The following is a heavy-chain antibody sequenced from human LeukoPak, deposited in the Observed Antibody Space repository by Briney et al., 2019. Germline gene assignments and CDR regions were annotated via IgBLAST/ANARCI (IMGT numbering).Heavy chain of an antibody. CDR2: IIPIFGTA. CDR1: GGTFSSYA. CDR3: ASGPRRTAMVFSGY. J-gene: IGHJ4*02. Sequence: SVKVSCRASGGTFSSYAIRWVRQAPGQGLEWMGGIIPIFGTANYAQKFQGRVTITADESTSTAYMELSSLRSEDTAVYYCASGPRRTAMVFSGYWGQGTLVTVSS. D-gene: IGHD5-18*01. V-gene: IGHV1-69*13.